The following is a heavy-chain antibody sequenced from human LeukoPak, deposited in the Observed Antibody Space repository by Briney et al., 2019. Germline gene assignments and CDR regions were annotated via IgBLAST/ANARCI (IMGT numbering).Heavy chain of an antibody. CDR2: IYPGDSDT. CDR3: ARRLGDYDFWSGHYYYYMDV. D-gene: IGHD3-3*01. J-gene: IGHJ6*03. CDR1: GSPFTSYW. Sequence: PGASLQISCQASGSPFTSYWIGWARQLHGKGLEWMGVIYPGDSDTRYSPSCQAQVTISADKSISTAYLQWSSLNASDTAMYYCARRLGDYDFWSGHYYYYMDVWGKGTTVSVSS. V-gene: IGHV5-51*03.